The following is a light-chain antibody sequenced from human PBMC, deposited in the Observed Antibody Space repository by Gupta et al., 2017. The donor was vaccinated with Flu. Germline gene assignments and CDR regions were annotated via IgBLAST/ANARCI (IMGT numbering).Light chain of an antibody. CDR2: NVS. J-gene: IGKJ2*01. CDR3: VQGTHWPRT. CDR1: QSLVYSDGNTY. V-gene: IGKV2-30*01. Sequence: DVVRTQSPLSLPVTLGQPASISCRSSQSLVYSDGNTYLNWFQQRPGQSPRRLIYNVSKRDSGVPNRFSGSGSGTDFTLKISRVEAEDVGVYYCVQGTHWPRTFGQGTKLEIK.